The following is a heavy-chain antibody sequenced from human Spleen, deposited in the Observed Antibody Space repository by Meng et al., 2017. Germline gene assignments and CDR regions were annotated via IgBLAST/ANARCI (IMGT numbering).Heavy chain of an antibody. CDR1: GGSFSDYY. CDR3: ARGPTTMAHDFDY. V-gene: IGHV4-34*01. J-gene: IGHJ4*02. CDR2: INHSGST. Sequence: QVWLQQGGAGLLKPAEALSLACVVSGGSFSDYYWSWIRQPPGKGLEWIGEINHSGSTNYNPSLESRATISVDTSQNILSLKLSSVTAADSAVYYCARGPTTMAHDFDYWGQGTLVTVSS. D-gene: IGHD4-11*01.